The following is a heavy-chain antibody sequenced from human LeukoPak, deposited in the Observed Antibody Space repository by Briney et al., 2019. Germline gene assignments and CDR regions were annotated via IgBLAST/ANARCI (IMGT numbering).Heavy chain of an antibody. Sequence: GASMKVSCRASGYTFTDYYMHWVQQAPGKGLEWMGRVDPEDGETIYAEKFQGRVTITADTSTDTAYMELSSLRSEDTAVYYCATTVVPAADAFDIWGQGTMVTVSS. V-gene: IGHV1-69-2*01. J-gene: IGHJ3*02. CDR2: VDPEDGET. CDR1: GYTFTDYY. D-gene: IGHD2-2*01. CDR3: ATTVVPAADAFDI.